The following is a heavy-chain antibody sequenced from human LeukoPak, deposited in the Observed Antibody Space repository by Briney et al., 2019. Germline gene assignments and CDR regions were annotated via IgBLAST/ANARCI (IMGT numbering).Heavy chain of an antibody. CDR2: ISSSSSTI. D-gene: IGHD1-26*01. Sequence: GSLRLSCAASGFTFSSYSMNWVRQAPGKGLEWVSYISSSSSTIYYADSVKGRFTISRDNAKNTLYLQMNSLRAEDTAVYYCARPSGSYYYDAFDIWGQGTMVTVSS. V-gene: IGHV3-48*04. CDR1: GFTFSSYS. J-gene: IGHJ3*02. CDR3: ARPSGSYYYDAFDI.